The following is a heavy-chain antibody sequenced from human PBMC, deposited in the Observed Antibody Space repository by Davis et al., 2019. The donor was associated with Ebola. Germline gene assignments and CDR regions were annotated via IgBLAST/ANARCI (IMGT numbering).Heavy chain of an antibody. CDR3: VSIRGYSYGSEIDY. J-gene: IGHJ4*02. CDR2: IWYDGSNK. Sequence: GGSLRLSCAASGFTFSSYGMHWVRQAPGKGLEWVAVIWYDGSNKYYADSVKGRFTISRDNSKNTLYLQMNSLRAEDTAVYYCVSIRGYSYGSEIDYWGQGTLVTVSS. V-gene: IGHV3-30*02. CDR1: GFTFSSYG. D-gene: IGHD5-18*01.